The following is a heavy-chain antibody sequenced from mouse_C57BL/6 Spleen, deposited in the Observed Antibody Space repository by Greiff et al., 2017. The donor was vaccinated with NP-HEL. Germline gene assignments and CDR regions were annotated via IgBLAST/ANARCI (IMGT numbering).Heavy chain of an antibody. CDR2: ISSGSSTI. J-gene: IGHJ4*01. CDR3: ARLNSNYDYYAMDY. Sequence: EVNVVESGGGLVKPGGSLKLSCAASGFTFSDYGMHWVRQAPEKGLEWVAYISSGSSTIYYADTVKGRFTISRDNAKNTLFLQMTSLRSEDTAMYYCARLNSNYDYYAMDYWGQGTSVTVSS. D-gene: IGHD2-5*01. CDR1: GFTFSDYG. V-gene: IGHV5-17*01.